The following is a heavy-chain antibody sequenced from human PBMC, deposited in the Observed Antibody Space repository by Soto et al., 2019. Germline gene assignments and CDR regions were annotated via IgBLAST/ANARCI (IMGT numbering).Heavy chain of an antibody. CDR1: GFTFSSYG. J-gene: IGHJ4*02. V-gene: IGHV3-33*01. CDR3: ASDQSSNYFDY. D-gene: IGHD6-19*01. CDR2: IWYDGSNK. Sequence: QVQLVESGGGVVQPGRSLRLSCAASGFTFSSYGMHWVRQAPGKGLEWVAVIWYDGSNKYYADSVKGRFTISRDNSKNTMYLQMTSLRAEDTAVYCCASDQSSNYFDYWGQGTLVTVSS.